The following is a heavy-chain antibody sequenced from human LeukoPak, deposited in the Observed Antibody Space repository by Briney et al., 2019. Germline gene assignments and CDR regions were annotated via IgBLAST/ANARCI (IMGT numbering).Heavy chain of an antibody. CDR2: INHSGST. CDR3: ARAIEVGAMTPFDY. Sequence: PSETLSLTCAVDGGSFSGYYWSWVRQPPGKGREWVGEINHSGSTNYNPSLKGRVTISVDTSKNQFSLKLSSVTAAHTAVYYCARAIEVGAMTPFDYWGQGPLVTVSS. CDR1: GGSFSGYY. J-gene: IGHJ4*02. D-gene: IGHD1-26*01. V-gene: IGHV4-34*01.